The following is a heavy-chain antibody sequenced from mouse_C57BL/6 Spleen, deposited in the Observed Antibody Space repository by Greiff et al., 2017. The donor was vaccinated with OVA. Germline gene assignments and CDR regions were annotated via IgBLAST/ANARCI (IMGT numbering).Heavy chain of an antibody. V-gene: IGHV5-4*03. CDR1: GFTFSSYA. CDR3: ARVYDGYYDYAMDY. Sequence: EVKLVESGGGLVKPGGSLKLSCAASGFTFSSYAMSWVRQTPEKRLEWVATISDGGSYTYYPDNVKGRFTISRDNAKNNLYLQMSHLKSEDTAMYYCARVYDGYYDYAMDYWGQGTSVTVSS. D-gene: IGHD2-3*01. J-gene: IGHJ4*01. CDR2: ISDGGSYT.